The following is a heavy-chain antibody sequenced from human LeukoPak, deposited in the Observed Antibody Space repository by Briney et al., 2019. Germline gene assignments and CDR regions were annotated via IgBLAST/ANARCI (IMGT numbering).Heavy chain of an antibody. CDR2: IYSGGST. CDR3: TGDVYQH. D-gene: IGHD1-14*01. Sequence: PGGSLRLSCAASGFTFRSYAMTWVRQAPGKGLEWVSIIYSGGSTNYADSVKGRFTISRDNSKNTVYLQMNSLRAEDTAVYYCTGDVYQHWGQGTLVTVSS. CDR1: GFTFRSYA. V-gene: IGHV3-53*01. J-gene: IGHJ1*01.